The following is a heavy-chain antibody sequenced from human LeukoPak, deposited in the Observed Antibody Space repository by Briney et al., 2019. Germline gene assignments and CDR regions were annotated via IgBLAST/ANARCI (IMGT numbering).Heavy chain of an antibody. D-gene: IGHD4-17*01. CDR1: GYTFTGYY. J-gene: IGHJ4*02. CDR3: AESTTVTTIDY. CDR2: INPNSGGT. V-gene: IGHV1-2*02. Sequence: EASVKVSCKASGYTFTGYYMHWVRQAPGQGLEWMGWINPNSGGTNYAQKFQDRVTITRDRSMSTAYMELSSLRSEDTAMYYCAESTTVTTIDYWGQGTLVTVSS.